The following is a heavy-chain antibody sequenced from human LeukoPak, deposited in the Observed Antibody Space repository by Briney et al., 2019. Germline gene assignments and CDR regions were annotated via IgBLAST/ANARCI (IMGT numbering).Heavy chain of an antibody. CDR2: IYTSGST. Sequence: PSETLSLTCTVSGGSISSYYWSWIRQPAGKGLEWIGRIYTSGSTNYNPSLKSRVTMSVDTSKNQFSLKLSSVTAADTAVYYCARGDPSSPFPDYYYYMDVWGKGTTVTVSS. CDR3: ARGDPSSPFPDYYYYMDV. V-gene: IGHV4-4*07. D-gene: IGHD6-6*01. J-gene: IGHJ6*03. CDR1: GGSISSYY.